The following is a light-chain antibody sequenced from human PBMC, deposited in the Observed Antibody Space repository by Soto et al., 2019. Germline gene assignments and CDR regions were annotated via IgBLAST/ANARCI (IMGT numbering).Light chain of an antibody. CDR1: NTDIGGYDF. CDR3: SSYAGRHNFAG. CDR2: EVT. Sequence: QSALTQPPSASGSPGQSVTISCTGTNTDIGGYDFVSWYQQHPGKAPKLIIYEVTKRPSGVPDRFSGSKFGNTASLTVSGLQPDDEAEYYCSSYAGRHNFAGFGGGTKVPVL. J-gene: IGLJ1*01. V-gene: IGLV2-8*01.